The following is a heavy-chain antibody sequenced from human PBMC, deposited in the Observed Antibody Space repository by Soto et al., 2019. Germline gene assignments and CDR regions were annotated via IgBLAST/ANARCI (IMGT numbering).Heavy chain of an antibody. D-gene: IGHD3-3*01. V-gene: IGHV3-30*18. CDR3: AKVRFWEWLSSEPDAQNFDY. CDR1: VFTFSSYG. CDR2: ISYDGSDK. J-gene: IGHJ4*02. Sequence: QVQLVESGGGVVQPGRSLRLSCAASVFTFSSYGMHWVRQAPGKGLEWVAVISYDGSDKYYADSRKGRFTISRYNSKNTLYLQMNSLSAEDTAVYYCAKVRFWEWLSSEPDAQNFDYWGQGTLVTVSS.